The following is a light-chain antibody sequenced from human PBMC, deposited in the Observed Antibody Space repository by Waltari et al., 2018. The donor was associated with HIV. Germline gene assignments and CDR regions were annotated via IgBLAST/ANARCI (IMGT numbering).Light chain of an antibody. Sequence: SYVLTPPPSVSVASGQTARLTRRGNNLGRKHVHWYHQKPGPAPGVVIYNNSDRPSGIPERFSGSNSGNTATLTISRVEAEDEADYYCQVWDNTNDLGVFGGGTKLTVL. CDR1: NLGRKH. CDR3: QVWDNTNDLGV. V-gene: IGLV3-21*02. CDR2: NNS. J-gene: IGLJ2*01.